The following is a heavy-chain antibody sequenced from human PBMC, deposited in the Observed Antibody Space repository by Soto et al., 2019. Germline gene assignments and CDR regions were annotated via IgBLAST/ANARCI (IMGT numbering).Heavy chain of an antibody. CDR2: INHSGST. Sequence: PSETLSLTCAVYGGSFSGYYWSWIRQPPGKGLEWIGEINHSGSTNYNPSLKSRVTISVDTSKNQFSLKLSSVTAADTAVYYCARTPRREFRIWDRYFDYWGQGTLGTVSS. CDR3: ARTPRREFRIWDRYFDY. J-gene: IGHJ4*02. V-gene: IGHV4-34*01. CDR1: GGSFSGYY. D-gene: IGHD1-26*01.